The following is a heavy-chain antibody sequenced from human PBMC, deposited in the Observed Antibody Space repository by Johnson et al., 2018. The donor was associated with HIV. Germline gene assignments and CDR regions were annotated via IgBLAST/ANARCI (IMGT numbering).Heavy chain of an antibody. D-gene: IGHD1-1*01. CDR2: ISGSGNAI. V-gene: IGHV3-11*04. CDR3: ASPAAGNGGAFDI. CDR1: RLTLSDSY. Sequence: QMQLVESGGGLVKPGGSLRLSCVASRLTLSDSYMSWIRQAPGKGLEWVSYISGSGNAIYYADSVRGRFTISRDNAKNSLYLQMNSLRAEDTAVYYCASPAAGNGGAFDIWGQGTMVTVSS. J-gene: IGHJ3*02.